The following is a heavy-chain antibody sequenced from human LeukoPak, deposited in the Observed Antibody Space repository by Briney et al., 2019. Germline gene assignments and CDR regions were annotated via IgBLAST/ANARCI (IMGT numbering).Heavy chain of an antibody. D-gene: IGHD6-6*01. CDR3: AKARPAIAARVGYYYYGMDV. CDR2: ISYDGSNK. CDR1: GFTFRSYG. V-gene: IGHV3-30*18. J-gene: IGHJ6*02. Sequence: GGSLRLSCAASGFTFRSYGMHWVRQAPGKGLEWVAVISYDGSNKYYGDSVKGRFTISRDNSKNTLYLQMNSLRAEDTAVYYCAKARPAIAARVGYYYYGMDVWGQGTTVTVSS.